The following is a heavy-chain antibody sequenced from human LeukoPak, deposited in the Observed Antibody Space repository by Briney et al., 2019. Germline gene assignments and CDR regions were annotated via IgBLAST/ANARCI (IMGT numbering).Heavy chain of an antibody. Sequence: ASVKVSCKASGYTFTSYYMHWVRQAPGQGLEWMGWINPNSGGTNYAQKFQGRVTMTRDTSISTAYMELSRLRSDDKAVYYCAREYYDILTGVFDPWGQGTLVTVSS. V-gene: IGHV1-2*02. CDR2: INPNSGGT. CDR1: GYTFTSYY. D-gene: IGHD3-9*01. CDR3: AREYYDILTGVFDP. J-gene: IGHJ5*02.